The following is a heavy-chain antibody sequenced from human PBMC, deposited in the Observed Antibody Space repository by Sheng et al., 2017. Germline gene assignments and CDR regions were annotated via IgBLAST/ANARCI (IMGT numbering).Heavy chain of an antibody. CDR2: ISTTGSSI. D-gene: IGHD6-19*01. V-gene: IGHV3-48*03. Sequence: EVQLVESGGGLVQPGGSLRLSCAASGFTFSSFEMHWVRQAPGKGLEWISYISTTGSSIYYADSVKGRVTISRDNAKSSLSLQMNSLRAEDTAVYYCARQWLLYFDYWGQGTLVTVSS. CDR3: ARQWLLYFDY. J-gene: IGHJ4*02. CDR1: GFTFSSFE.